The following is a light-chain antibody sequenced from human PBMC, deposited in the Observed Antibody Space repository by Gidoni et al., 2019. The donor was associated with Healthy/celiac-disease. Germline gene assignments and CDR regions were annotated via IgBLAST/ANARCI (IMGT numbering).Light chain of an antibody. CDR1: QSVNSN. V-gene: IGKV3-15*01. CDR3: QQYNNWPSLT. CDR2: GAS. J-gene: IGKJ4*01. Sequence: EIVMTQSPATLSVSPGERATLSCRASQSVNSNLAWYQQKPGQAPRLLIYGASTRATGIPARFSCSGSGTEFTLTISSLQSEYFAVYYCQQYNNWPSLTCGGGTKVEIK.